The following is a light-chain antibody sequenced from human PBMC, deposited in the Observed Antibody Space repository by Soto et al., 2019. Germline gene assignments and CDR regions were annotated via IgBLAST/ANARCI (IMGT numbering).Light chain of an antibody. V-gene: IGLV4-69*01. CDR2: VKSDGSH. Sequence: QPVLTQSPSASASLGASVKLTCTLSSGHGNYVIAWHQQQPEKGPRYLMKVKSDGSHNKADGIPDRFSGSSSGAERYLAISSRQSEDEADYYCQTWDTGIVVFVGGTKLTVL. J-gene: IGLJ2*01. CDR1: SGHGNYV. CDR3: QTWDTGIVV.